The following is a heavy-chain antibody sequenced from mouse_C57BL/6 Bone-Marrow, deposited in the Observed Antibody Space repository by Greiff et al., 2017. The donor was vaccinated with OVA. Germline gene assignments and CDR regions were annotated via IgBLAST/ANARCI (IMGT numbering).Heavy chain of an antibody. CDR2: IDPEDGET. Sequence: VQLQQSGAELVKPGASVKLSCTASGFNITDYYMHWVKQRTEQGLEWIGRIDPEDGETKYAPKFPGKATITADTSSNTAYLQLSSLTSEDTAVYYCARDCYYVDYWGQGTTLTVSS. J-gene: IGHJ2*01. CDR3: ARDCYYVDY. V-gene: IGHV14-2*01. CDR1: GFNITDYY.